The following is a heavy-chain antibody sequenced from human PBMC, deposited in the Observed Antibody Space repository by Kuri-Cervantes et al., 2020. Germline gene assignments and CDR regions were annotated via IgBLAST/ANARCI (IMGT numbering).Heavy chain of an antibody. V-gene: IGHV3-48*04. D-gene: IGHD6-19*01. Sequence: GGSLRLSCAASGFTFSTYSMNWVRQAPGKGLEWVSYISDSSSTIYYADSVKGRFTISRDNAKNSLYLQMNSLRAEDTALYYCARSSKQWLVRAFDIWGQGTMVTVSS. CDR2: ISDSSSTI. CDR3: ARSSKQWLVRAFDI. J-gene: IGHJ3*02. CDR1: GFTFSTYS.